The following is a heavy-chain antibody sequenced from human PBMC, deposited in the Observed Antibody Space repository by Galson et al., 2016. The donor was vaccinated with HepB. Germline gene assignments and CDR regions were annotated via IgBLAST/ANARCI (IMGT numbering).Heavy chain of an antibody. CDR2: IFSGGST. CDR3: ARGRCYTDRCDSGFPSFDY. D-gene: IGHD3-3*01. V-gene: IGHV3-53*01. Sequence: SLRLSCAASGFTFSSYSMNWVRQAPGKGLQWVSVIFSGGSTYYADSVKGRFTISRDNSKNTLHLQMNSLRAEDTAVYYCARGRCYTDRCDSGFPSFDYWGQASLVTVSS. J-gene: IGHJ4*02. CDR1: GFTFSSYS.